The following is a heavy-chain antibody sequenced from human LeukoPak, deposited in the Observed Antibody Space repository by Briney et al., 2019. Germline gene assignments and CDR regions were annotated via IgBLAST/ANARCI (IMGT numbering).Heavy chain of an antibody. D-gene: IGHD3-3*01. Sequence: SETLSLTCAVYGGSFSGYYWSWIRQPPGKGLEWIGYIYYSGSTNYNPSLKSRVTISVDTSKNQFSLKLSSVTAADTAVYYCARSSDYYGDYYYGMDVWGQGTTVTVSS. V-gene: IGHV4-59*08. CDR2: IYYSGST. CDR3: ARSSDYYGDYYYGMDV. J-gene: IGHJ6*02. CDR1: GGSFSGYY.